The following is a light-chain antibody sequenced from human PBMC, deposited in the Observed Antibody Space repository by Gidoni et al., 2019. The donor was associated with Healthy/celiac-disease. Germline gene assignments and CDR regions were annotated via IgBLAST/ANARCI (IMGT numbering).Light chain of an antibody. CDR3: SSYTSSTTLVV. V-gene: IGLV2-14*01. CDR1: SSDVGLYDY. J-gene: IGLJ2*01. Sequence: QSALTQPASVSGAHGQSITISCTGTSSDVGLYDYVSWYQQHPGKAPKLMIYEVSNRPSGVSTRFSGSKSGNSASLTLSGLQAEDEAAYYCSSYTSSTTLVVFGGGTQLTVL. CDR2: EVS.